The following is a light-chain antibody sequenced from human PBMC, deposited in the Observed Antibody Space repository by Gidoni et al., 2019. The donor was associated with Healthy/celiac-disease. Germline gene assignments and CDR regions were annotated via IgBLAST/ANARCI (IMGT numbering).Light chain of an antibody. CDR1: QSVSGCY. V-gene: IGKV3-20*01. CDR2: GAT. CDR3: HQYGNSPPYT. J-gene: IGKJ2*01. Sequence: EIVLTHTTGTLSLSPGERATLSCRASQSVSGCYFAWYQKPPDQTPRLLIDGATSRATGIPDSFSGSGSGTDFPLTISRLAPEDFAVYYCHQYGNSPPYTFGQGTKLDIK.